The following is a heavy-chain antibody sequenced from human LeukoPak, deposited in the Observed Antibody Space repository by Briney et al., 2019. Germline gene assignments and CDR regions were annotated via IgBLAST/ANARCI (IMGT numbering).Heavy chain of an antibody. CDR3: ARDPPPLYSSGWYYFDY. Sequence: GGSLRLSCAASGFTFSSYWMSWVRQAPGKGLEWVANIKQDGSEKYYVDSVKGRFTISRDNAKNSLYLQMNSLRAEDTAVYYCARDPPPLYSSGWYYFDYWGQGTLVTVSS. CDR1: GFTFSSYW. CDR2: IKQDGSEK. V-gene: IGHV3-7*01. J-gene: IGHJ4*02. D-gene: IGHD6-19*01.